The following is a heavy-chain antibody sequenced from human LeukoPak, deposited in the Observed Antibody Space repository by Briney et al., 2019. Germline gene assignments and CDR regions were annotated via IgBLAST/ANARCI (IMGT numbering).Heavy chain of an antibody. J-gene: IGHJ4*02. Sequence: GGSLRLSCAASGFTFSTYAMHWVRQAPGKGLDWVAVVSFHGTDKFYADSVKGRFTISRDSSKNTLYLQMNSLIPEDTAVYYCARAVPSRQAIDYWGQGTLVTVSS. CDR3: ARAVPSRQAIDY. CDR2: VSFHGTDK. V-gene: IGHV3-30*04. CDR1: GFTFSTYA.